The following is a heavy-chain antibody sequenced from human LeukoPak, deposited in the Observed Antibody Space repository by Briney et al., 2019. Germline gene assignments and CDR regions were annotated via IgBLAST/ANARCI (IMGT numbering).Heavy chain of an antibody. CDR2: TNEGGSDK. J-gene: IGHJ4*02. V-gene: IGHV3-7*01. CDR1: GFTLSNSW. D-gene: IGHD3-10*01. CDR3: AIWFGGLKNY. Sequence: GVSLRLSCTVYGFTLSNSWTSWLRQAPGKGLEWVAHTNEGGSDKYYVDSVKGRFTISKDNVQSALYLQMNSLRADDTAVYYCAIWFGGLKNYWGQGTLVTISS.